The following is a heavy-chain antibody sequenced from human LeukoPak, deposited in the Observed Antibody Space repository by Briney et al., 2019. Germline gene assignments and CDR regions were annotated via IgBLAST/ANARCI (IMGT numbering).Heavy chain of an antibody. Sequence: GGPLRLSCAASGFTFSSYAMSWVRQAPGKGLEWVSAISGSGGSTYYADSVKGRFTISRDNSKNTLYLQMNSLRAEDTAVYYCAEVGYSGSFDYWGQGTLVTVSS. CDR1: GFTFSSYA. V-gene: IGHV3-23*01. J-gene: IGHJ4*02. CDR2: ISGSGGST. CDR3: AEVGYSGSFDY. D-gene: IGHD5-12*01.